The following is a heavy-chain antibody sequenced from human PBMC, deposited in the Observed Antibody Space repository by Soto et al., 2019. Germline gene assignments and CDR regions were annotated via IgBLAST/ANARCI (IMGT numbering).Heavy chain of an antibody. CDR1: GFSLSSSGVG. V-gene: IGHV2-5*02. J-gene: IGHJ3*01. CDR2: IYWDDEK. Sequence: QITLKESGPMLVKPTQTLTLTCTFSGFSLSSSGVGVGWIRQPPGKAWEWLALIYWDDEKSYSPSLKSRLTIPKGTSKNHTVLTITTLDPGKTGTYYCADRRNNVAIMGTPHHAVIVGGQWAMVSVSP. D-gene: IGHD1-26*01. CDR3: ADRRNNVAIMGTPHHAVIV.